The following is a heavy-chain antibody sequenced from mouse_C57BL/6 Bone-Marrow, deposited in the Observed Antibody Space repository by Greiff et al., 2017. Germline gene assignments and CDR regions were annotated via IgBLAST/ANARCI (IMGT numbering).Heavy chain of an antibody. CDR1: GFNIKDDY. V-gene: IGHV14-4*01. Sequence: EVQLQESGAELVRPGASVKLSCTASGFNIKDDYMHWVKQRPEQGLEWIGWIDPENGDTEYASKFQGKATITADTSSNTAYLQLSSLTSEDTAVYYCTGTVVGARDYWGQGTSVTGSS. J-gene: IGHJ4*01. D-gene: IGHD1-1*01. CDR3: TGTVVGARDY. CDR2: IDPENGDT.